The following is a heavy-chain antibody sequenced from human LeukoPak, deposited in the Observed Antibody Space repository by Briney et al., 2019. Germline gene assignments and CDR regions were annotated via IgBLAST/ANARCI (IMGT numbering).Heavy chain of an antibody. Sequence: SETLSLTCTVSGGSISSSSYYWGWIRQPPGKGLEWIGSIYYSGSTHYNPSLKSRVTISVDTSKNQFSLKLSSVTAADTAVYYSARHEYDILTGYLYPFDIWGQGTMVTVSS. J-gene: IGHJ3*02. CDR3: ARHEYDILTGYLYPFDI. V-gene: IGHV4-39*01. CDR2: IYYSGST. D-gene: IGHD3-9*01. CDR1: GGSISSSSYY.